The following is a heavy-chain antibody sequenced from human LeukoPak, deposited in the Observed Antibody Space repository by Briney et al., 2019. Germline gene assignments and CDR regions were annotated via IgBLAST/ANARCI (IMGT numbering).Heavy chain of an antibody. CDR1: GYTFTGYY. CDR3: ARVGEYCSSTSCYFP. V-gene: IGHV1-2*02. J-gene: IGHJ5*02. Sequence: ASVKVSCKASGYTFTGYYIDWVRQAPGQGLEWMGWINPNSGGTNYAQKFQGRVTMTRDTSISTAYMELSRLRSDDTAVYYCARVGEYCSSTSCYFPWGQGTLVTVSS. D-gene: IGHD2-2*01. CDR2: INPNSGGT.